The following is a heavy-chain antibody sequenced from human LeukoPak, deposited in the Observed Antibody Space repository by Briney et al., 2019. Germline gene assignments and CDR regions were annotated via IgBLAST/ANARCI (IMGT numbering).Heavy chain of an antibody. CDR2: IIPIFGTA. Sequence: SVKVSCKASGGTFSSYAISRVRQAPGQGLEWMGGIIPIFGTANYAQKFQGRVTITADESTSTAYMEPSSLRSEDTAVYYCARGPSRRYYDSSGYYYGDFDYWGQGTLVTVSS. D-gene: IGHD3-22*01. CDR3: ARGPSRRYYDSSGYYYGDFDY. V-gene: IGHV1-69*13. J-gene: IGHJ4*02. CDR1: GGTFSSYA.